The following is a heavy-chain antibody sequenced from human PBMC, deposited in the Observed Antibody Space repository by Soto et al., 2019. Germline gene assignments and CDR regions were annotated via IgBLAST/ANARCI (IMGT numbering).Heavy chain of an antibody. J-gene: IGHJ3*01. CDR3: ARWSAIVGGAEALDV. D-gene: IGHD1-26*01. CDR2: LSAYNGDT. CDR1: GYTFINYG. V-gene: IGHV1-18*01. Sequence: QVQLVQSGAEVKKPGASVRVSCKTSGYTFINYGITGVRQAPGQGLEWMGWLSAYNGDTSSSEKLQDRFTMTTDTATNTVYRELRSLTSDDTAVYYCARWSAIVGGAEALDVWGQGTMVIVSS.